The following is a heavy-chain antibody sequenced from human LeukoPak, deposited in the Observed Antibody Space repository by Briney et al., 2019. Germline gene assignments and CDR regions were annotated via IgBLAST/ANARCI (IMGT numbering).Heavy chain of an antibody. Sequence: SETLSLSCTVSGGSISSYYWSWIRQPPGKGLEWIGYIYYSGSTNYNPSLKRRVSKSVDTSKNNFPLKLRSMTAADTAVYYCARELIHDSSGYYQFFDYWGQGTLVTVSS. CDR2: IYYSGST. J-gene: IGHJ4*02. D-gene: IGHD3-22*01. CDR1: GGSISSYY. CDR3: ARELIHDSSGYYQFFDY. V-gene: IGHV4-59*01.